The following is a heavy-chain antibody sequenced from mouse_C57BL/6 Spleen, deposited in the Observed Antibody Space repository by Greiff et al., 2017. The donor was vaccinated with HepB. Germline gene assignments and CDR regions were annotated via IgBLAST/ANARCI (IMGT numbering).Heavy chain of an antibody. CDR2: IYPGSGST. Sequence: QVQLQQPGAELVKPGASVKMSCKASGYTFTSYWITWVKQRPGQGLEWIGDIYPGSGSTNHNEKFQSKATLTVDTASSTAYRQLSSLTSEDSAVYYWARYSGQGFFAYWGQGTLVTVAA. J-gene: IGHJ3*01. D-gene: IGHD1-3*01. V-gene: IGHV1-55*01. CDR3: ARYSGQGFFAY. CDR1: GYTFTSYW.